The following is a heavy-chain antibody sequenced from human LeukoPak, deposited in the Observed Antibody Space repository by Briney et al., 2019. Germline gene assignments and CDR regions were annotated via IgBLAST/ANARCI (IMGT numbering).Heavy chain of an antibody. J-gene: IGHJ5*02. Sequence: SETLSLTCTVSGGSISSYYWSSIRQPPGKGLEWIGYIYYSGSTNYNPSLKSRVTISVDTSKNQFSLKLSSVTAADTAVYYCARATTEGGSDPWGQGTLVTVSS. CDR3: ARATTEGGSDP. CDR2: IYYSGST. D-gene: IGHD4-11*01. CDR1: GGSISSYY. V-gene: IGHV4-59*01.